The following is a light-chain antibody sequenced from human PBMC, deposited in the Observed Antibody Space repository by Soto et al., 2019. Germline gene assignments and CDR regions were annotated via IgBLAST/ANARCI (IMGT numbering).Light chain of an antibody. V-gene: IGKV3D-20*02. Sequence: TQSPSTLSASVGDRVTITCRASQSVSSSYLAWYQQKPGQAPRLLFYDASTRATGIPARFSGSGSGTDFTLTISSLEPEDFAVYYCQQRSNWPRTFGQGTKVEIK. J-gene: IGKJ1*01. CDR3: QQRSNWPRT. CDR2: DAS. CDR1: QSVSSSY.